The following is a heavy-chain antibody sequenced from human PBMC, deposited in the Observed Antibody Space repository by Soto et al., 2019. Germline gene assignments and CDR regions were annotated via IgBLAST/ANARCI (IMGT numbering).Heavy chain of an antibody. D-gene: IGHD3-3*01. CDR1: GGSISSSNW. CDR3: ARVRWSDNKLLGGMDV. V-gene: IGHV4-4*02. CDR2: IYHSGST. Sequence: QVQLQESGPGVVKPSGTLSLTCAVSGGSISSSNWWSWVRQPPGKGLEWIGEIYHSGSTNYNPSLKSRVSISVDKSKSQFALKLSSVTAADTAVYYCARVRWSDNKLLGGMDVWGQGTTVTVSS. J-gene: IGHJ6*02.